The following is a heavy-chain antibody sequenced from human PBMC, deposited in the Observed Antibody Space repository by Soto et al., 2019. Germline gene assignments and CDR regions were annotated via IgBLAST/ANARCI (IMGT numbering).Heavy chain of an antibody. CDR3: VRDGTKTLRDWFDP. CDR1: GASISGFY. Sequence: QVQLQESGPGLVKPSETLSLTCTVSGASISGFYRSWIRKSAGKGLEWIGRIYATGTTDYNPSLKSRVMMSVDTSKKQFYLKLRSVTAADTGVYYCVRDGTKTLRDWFDPWGQGISVTVSS. J-gene: IGHJ5*02. D-gene: IGHD1-1*01. V-gene: IGHV4-4*07. CDR2: IYATGTT.